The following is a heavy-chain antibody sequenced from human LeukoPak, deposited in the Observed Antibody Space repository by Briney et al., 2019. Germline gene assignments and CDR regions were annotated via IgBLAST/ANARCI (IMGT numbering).Heavy chain of an antibody. CDR1: GYTFTSYD. J-gene: IGHJ3*02. Sequence: ASVKVSCKASGYTFTSYDINWVRQATGRGLEGMGWISAYNGNTNYAQKLQGRVTMTTDTSTSTAYMELRSLRSDDPAVYYCASFYDYVWGSYRYTDPAFHIWGQGTMVTVSS. V-gene: IGHV1-18*01. CDR2: ISAYNGNT. CDR3: ASFYDYVWGSYRYTDPAFHI. D-gene: IGHD3-16*02.